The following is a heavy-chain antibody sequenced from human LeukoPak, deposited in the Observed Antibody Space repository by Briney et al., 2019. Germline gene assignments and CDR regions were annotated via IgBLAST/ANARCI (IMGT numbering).Heavy chain of an antibody. J-gene: IGHJ6*03. CDR2: IIPIFGTA. Sequence: AASVKVSCKASGGTFSIYAISWVRQAPGQGLEWMGGIIPIFGTANYAQKFQGRVTITADKSTSTAYMELSSLRSEDTAVYYCARAPVLAEWLSKYYYYYYMDVWGKGTTVTVSS. CDR1: GGTFSIYA. D-gene: IGHD3-3*01. V-gene: IGHV1-69*06. CDR3: ARAPVLAEWLSKYYYYYYMDV.